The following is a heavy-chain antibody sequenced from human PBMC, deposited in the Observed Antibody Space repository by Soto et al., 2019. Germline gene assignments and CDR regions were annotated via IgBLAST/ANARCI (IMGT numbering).Heavy chain of an antibody. CDR3: ATDPFYDSSGYYSLHFDY. V-gene: IGHV1-3*01. CDR1: GYTLTYFA. D-gene: IGHD3-22*01. CDR2: INAGTGNR. J-gene: IGHJ4*02. Sequence: ASVKVSCKXSGYTLTYFAVHWVRQAPGQRLEWMGWINAGTGNRKYSQQLQDRVTITRDTSASTTYMELSSLISEDTAVYYCATDPFYDSSGYYSLHFDYWGQGTLVTVSS.